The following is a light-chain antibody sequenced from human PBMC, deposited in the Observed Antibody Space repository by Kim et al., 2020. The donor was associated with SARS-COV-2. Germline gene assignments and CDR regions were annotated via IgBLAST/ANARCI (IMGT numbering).Light chain of an antibody. CDR3: QQYNDWLRLT. CDR2: GAS. CDR1: PSVRGT. V-gene: IGKV3-15*01. Sequence: SPRERATLSCRASPSVRGTLAWYQQTPGQAPRLLMYGASTRATGVPARFSGSGSGTEFTLTIASLQSEDSAVYYCQQYNDWLRLTFGGGTKVDIK. J-gene: IGKJ4*01.